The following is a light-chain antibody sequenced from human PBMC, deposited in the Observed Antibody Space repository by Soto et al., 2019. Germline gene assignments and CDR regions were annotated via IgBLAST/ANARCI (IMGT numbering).Light chain of an antibody. CDR1: QSVSSY. CDR2: DAS. J-gene: IGKJ3*01. CDR3: QQRSNGPPFT. Sequence: ERALTQSPASLSLSTGERAKLSCRTSQSVSSYLAWYQQKPGQAPRLLIYDASNRATGIPARFSGSGSGTDFDLAISCLEPDDIALPYCQQRSNGPPFTFGPGTKVDIK. V-gene: IGKV3-11*01.